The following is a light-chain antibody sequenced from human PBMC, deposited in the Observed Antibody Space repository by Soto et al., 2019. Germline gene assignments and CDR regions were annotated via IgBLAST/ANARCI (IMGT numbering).Light chain of an antibody. CDR3: QQSYRSPPT. J-gene: IGKJ1*01. CDR2: AAS. Sequence: DIQMTQSPSSLSASVEDRVIITCRASQSISNHLNWYQQKPGKAPKLLIFAASSLQSGVPSRYSGSRSGPGFTLTIGSLQPEDSATYYCQQSYRSPPTFGQGTKVDIK. V-gene: IGKV1-39*01. CDR1: QSISNH.